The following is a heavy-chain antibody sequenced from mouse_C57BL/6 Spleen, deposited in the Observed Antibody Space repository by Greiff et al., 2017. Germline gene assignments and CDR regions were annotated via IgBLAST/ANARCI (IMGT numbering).Heavy chain of an antibody. J-gene: IGHJ4*01. Sequence: EVKLLESGPGLVKPSQSLSLTCSVTGYSITSGYYWNWIRQFPGNKLEWMGYISYDGSNNYNPSLKNRISITRDTSKNQFFLKLNSVTTEDTATYYCARGSPSFAMDYWGQGTSVTVSS. D-gene: IGHD1-1*01. V-gene: IGHV3-6*01. CDR2: ISYDGSN. CDR1: GYSITSGYY. CDR3: ARGSPSFAMDY.